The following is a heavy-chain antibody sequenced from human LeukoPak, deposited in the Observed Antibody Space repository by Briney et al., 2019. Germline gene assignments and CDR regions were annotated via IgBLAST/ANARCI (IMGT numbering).Heavy chain of an antibody. CDR2: ISSSSSTI. V-gene: IGHV3-48*01. Sequence: GGSLRLSCAASGFTFSSYSMNWVRQAPGKGLEWVSYISSSSSTIYYADSVKGRFTISRDNAKNSLYLQMNSLRAEDTAVYYCAKSGLNRFDYWGQGTLVTVSS. CDR1: GFTFSSYS. CDR3: AKSGLNRFDY. D-gene: IGHD2-15*01. J-gene: IGHJ4*02.